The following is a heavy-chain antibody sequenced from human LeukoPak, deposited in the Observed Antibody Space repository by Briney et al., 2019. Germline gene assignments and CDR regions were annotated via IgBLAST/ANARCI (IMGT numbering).Heavy chain of an antibody. J-gene: IGHJ6*02. CDR1: GFTFRSHG. D-gene: IGHD4-23*01. Sequence: GGSLRLSCVASGFTFRSHGMHWVRQAPGKGLEWVAVIWYDGSNEYFADSVKGRFTISRDNSKNTLYLQMNSLRAEDTAVYYCAKDGKAYYYYYGMDVWGQGTTVTVSS. CDR3: AKDGKAYYYYYGMDV. CDR2: IWYDGSNE. V-gene: IGHV3-33*06.